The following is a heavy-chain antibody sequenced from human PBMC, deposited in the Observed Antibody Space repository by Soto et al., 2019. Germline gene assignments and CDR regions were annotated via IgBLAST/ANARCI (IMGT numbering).Heavy chain of an antibody. D-gene: IGHD6-13*01. CDR2: IWYDGSNK. J-gene: IGHJ4*02. Sequence: GGSLILSCAASGFTFSSYGMHWVRQAPGKGLEWVAVIWYDGSNKYYADSVKGRFTISRDNSKNTLYLQMNSLRAEDTAVYYCARDGYSSSWYGYHFDYWGQGTLVTVSS. CDR3: ARDGYSSSWYGYHFDY. V-gene: IGHV3-33*01. CDR1: GFTFSSYG.